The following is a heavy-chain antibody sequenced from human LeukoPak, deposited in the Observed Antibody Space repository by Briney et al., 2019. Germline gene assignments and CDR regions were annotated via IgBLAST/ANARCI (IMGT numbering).Heavy chain of an antibody. D-gene: IGHD5-18*01. CDR2: ISGSGGST. Sequence: QPGGSLRLSCAASGFTFSSYAMSWVRQAPGKGLEWVSAISGSGGSTYYADSVKGRFTISRDNAKNSLYLQMNSLRAEDTAVYYCARIQLGAADMDVWGKGPTATVSS. CDR1: GFTFSSYA. CDR3: ARIQLGAADMDV. J-gene: IGHJ6*03. V-gene: IGHV3-23*01.